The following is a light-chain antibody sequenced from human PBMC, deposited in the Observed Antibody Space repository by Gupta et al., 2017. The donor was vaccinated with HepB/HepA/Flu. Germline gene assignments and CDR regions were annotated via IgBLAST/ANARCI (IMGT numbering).Light chain of an antibody. CDR1: SSDIGSYNL. CDR3: HSFVSGSSYV. J-gene: IGLJ1*01. Sequence: SSDIGSYNLVSWYQQHPGKAPKLMISEVNKRPSGVSNRFSGSKSGNTASLTIPGLQAEDEADYYCHSFVSGSSYVFGIGTKVTVL. V-gene: IGLV2-23*02. CDR2: EVN.